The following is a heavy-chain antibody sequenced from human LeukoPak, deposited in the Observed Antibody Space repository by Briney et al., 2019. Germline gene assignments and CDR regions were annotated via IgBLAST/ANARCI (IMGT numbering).Heavy chain of an antibody. CDR1: GYTFTSHA. CDR2: INTNTGNP. Sequence: ASVKVSCKASGYTFTSHAMNWVRQAPGQGLEWMEWINTNTGNPTYAQGFTGRFVFSLDTSVTTAYLQISSLKAEDTAVYYCARGWLTFDYWGQGTLVTVSS. J-gene: IGHJ4*02. D-gene: IGHD5-12*01. CDR3: ARGWLTFDY. V-gene: IGHV7-4-1*02.